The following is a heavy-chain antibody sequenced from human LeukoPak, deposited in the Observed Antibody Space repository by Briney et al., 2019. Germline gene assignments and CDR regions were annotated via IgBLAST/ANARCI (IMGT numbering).Heavy chain of an antibody. Sequence: KPEESLKISCKGSGYSFTSYWIGWVRQMPGKGLEWLGIIYPGDSDTRYSPSFQGQVTISADKSINTAYLQWSSLKASDTAMYYCARPGYCSGGSCYGFDYWGQGTLVTVSS. J-gene: IGHJ4*02. CDR1: GYSFTSYW. D-gene: IGHD2-15*01. V-gene: IGHV5-51*03. CDR2: IYPGDSDT. CDR3: ARPGYCSGGSCYGFDY.